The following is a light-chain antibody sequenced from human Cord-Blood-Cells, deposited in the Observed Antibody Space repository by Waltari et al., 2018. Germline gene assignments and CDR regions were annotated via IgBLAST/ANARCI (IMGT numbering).Light chain of an antibody. CDR3: CSYAGSYTLV. V-gene: IGLV2-11*01. Sequence: QSALTQPRSVSGSPGQSVTISCPGTSSAVGGYNYVSWYQQHPGKAPKLMIYDVSKRPSGVPDRCSGSKSGNTASLTISGLQAEDEADYYCCSYAGSYTLVFGGGTKLTVL. CDR2: DVS. CDR1: SSAVGGYNY. J-gene: IGLJ2*01.